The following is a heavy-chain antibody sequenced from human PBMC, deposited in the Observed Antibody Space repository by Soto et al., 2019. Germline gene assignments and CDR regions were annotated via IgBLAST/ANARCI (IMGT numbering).Heavy chain of an antibody. V-gene: IGHV5-51*01. CDR2: IYPGDSDT. D-gene: IGHD6-13*01. J-gene: IGHJ4*02. Sequence: GESLKISCKGSGYSFTSYWIGWVRQMPGKGLEWMGIIYPGDSDTRYSPSFQGQVTISADKSISTAYLQWSSLKASDTAMYYCARHPVKSIAAAGAYYFDYWGQGTLVIVSS. CDR1: GYSFTSYW. CDR3: ARHPVKSIAAAGAYYFDY.